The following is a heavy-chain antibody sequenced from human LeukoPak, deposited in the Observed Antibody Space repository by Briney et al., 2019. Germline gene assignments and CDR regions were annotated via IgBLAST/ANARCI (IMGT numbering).Heavy chain of an antibody. V-gene: IGHV1-2*02. Sequence: ASVKVSCKASGYTFTGYYMHWVRQAPGQGLEWTGWINPNSGGTNYAQKFQGRVTMTRDTSISTAYMELSRLRSDDTTVYYCARGPHYYYYYGMDVWGQGTTVTVSS. CDR1: GYTFTGYY. CDR2: INPNSGGT. J-gene: IGHJ6*02. CDR3: ARGPHYYYYYGMDV.